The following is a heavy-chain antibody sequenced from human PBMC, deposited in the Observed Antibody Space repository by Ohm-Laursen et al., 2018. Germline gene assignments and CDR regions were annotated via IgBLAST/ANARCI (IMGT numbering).Heavy chain of an antibody. CDR3: AKGNPPYYYYAMDV. CDR2: IYRGGST. CDR1: GFTVSSNY. V-gene: IGHV3-53*05. J-gene: IGHJ6*02. Sequence: SLRPSCAASGFTVSSNYMSWVRQAPGKGLEWVSVIYRGGSTNYADSVKGRFTISRDNAKNSLYLQMNSLRAEDTALYYCAKGNPPYYYYAMDVWGQGTTVTVSS.